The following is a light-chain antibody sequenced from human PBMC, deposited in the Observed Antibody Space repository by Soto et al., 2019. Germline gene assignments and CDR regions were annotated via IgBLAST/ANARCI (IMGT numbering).Light chain of an antibody. V-gene: IGKV1-8*01. Sequence: AIRMTQSPSSFSASTGDRVTITCRASQGISSYLAWYQQKPGKAPKLLIYAASTLQSGVPSRFSGSGSGTDFTLTISCLQSEGFATYYCQQYYSYPLTFGGGTKVEIK. CDR2: AAS. CDR3: QQYYSYPLT. CDR1: QGISSY. J-gene: IGKJ4*01.